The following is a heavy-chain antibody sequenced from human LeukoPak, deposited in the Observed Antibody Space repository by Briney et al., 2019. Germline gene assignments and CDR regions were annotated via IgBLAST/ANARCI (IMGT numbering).Heavy chain of an antibody. Sequence: SETLSLTCTVSGDSISSYYWGWVRQSPGRGLEWLGNIFYNGGPYYNPSFKSRVAISVDTSKNHFSLTLNAVTAADTAVYYCASYSGIYSAFEIWSQGTLVTVSS. D-gene: IGHD1-26*01. CDR1: GDSISSYY. V-gene: IGHV4-59*08. CDR2: IFYNGGP. CDR3: ASYSGIYSAFEI. J-gene: IGHJ3*02.